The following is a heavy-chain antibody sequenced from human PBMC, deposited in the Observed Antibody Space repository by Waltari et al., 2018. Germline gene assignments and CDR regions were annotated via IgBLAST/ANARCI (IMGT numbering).Heavy chain of an antibody. J-gene: IGHJ4*02. CDR2: ISYDGSNE. D-gene: IGHD1-7*01. Sequence: VQLVESGGGLVQPGRSLRLSCAASGFTFSSYAMHWVRQAPGKGLEWVGVISYDGSNEDCADSVKGRFTISRDNSKNTLYLQMNNLRTEDTAVYYCARASGGGTNFLIDYWGQGTLVTVSS. V-gene: IGHV3-30-3*01. CDR1: GFTFSSYA. CDR3: ARASGGGTNFLIDY.